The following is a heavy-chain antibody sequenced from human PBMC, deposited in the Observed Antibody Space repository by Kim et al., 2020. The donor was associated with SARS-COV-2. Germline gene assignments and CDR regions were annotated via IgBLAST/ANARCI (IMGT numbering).Heavy chain of an antibody. CDR3: AKDIVSGWSATGFDY. Sequence: GGSLRLSCAASGFTFDDYTLHWVRQAPGKGLEWVSLIIWDGRSTYYADSVKGRFTISRDNSKNSLYLQMNSLRTEDTALYYCAKDIVSGWSATGFDYWGQGTLVTVSS. J-gene: IGHJ4*02. CDR2: IIWDGRST. V-gene: IGHV3-43*01. D-gene: IGHD2-15*01. CDR1: GFTFDDYT.